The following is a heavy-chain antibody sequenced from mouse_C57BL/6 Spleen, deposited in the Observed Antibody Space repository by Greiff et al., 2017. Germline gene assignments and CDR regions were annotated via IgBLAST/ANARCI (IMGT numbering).Heavy chain of an antibody. CDR3: ARRCGTTVVANLDY. Sequence: QVHVKQSGPELVKPGASVKISCKASGYTFTDYYINWVKQRPGQGLEWIGWIFPGSGSTYYNEKFKGKATLTVDKSSSTAYMLLSSLTSEDSAVYFCARRCGTTVVANLDYWGQGTTLTGSS. V-gene: IGHV1-75*01. CDR2: IFPGSGST. CDR1: GYTFTDYY. J-gene: IGHJ2*01. D-gene: IGHD1-1*01.